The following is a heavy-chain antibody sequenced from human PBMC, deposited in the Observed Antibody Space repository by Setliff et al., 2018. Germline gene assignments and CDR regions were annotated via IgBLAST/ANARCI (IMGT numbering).Heavy chain of an antibody. CDR2: IYTTWST. CDR1: GGSVGNSYYY. V-gene: IGHV4-61*02. Sequence: TLSLTCTVSGGSVGNSYYYWNWIRQPAGKGLEWIGRIYTTWSTNYNPSLKSRVTISLDTSKNQFSLSLTSVTAADTAVYSCGRTGTHRYFDSWGQGTRVTVSS. D-gene: IGHD1-1*01. J-gene: IGHJ4*02. CDR3: GRTGTHRYFDS.